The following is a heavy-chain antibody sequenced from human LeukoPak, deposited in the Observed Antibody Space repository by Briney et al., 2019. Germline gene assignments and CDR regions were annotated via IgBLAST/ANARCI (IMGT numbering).Heavy chain of an antibody. D-gene: IGHD2-2*01. CDR2: IYSGGTT. V-gene: IGHV3-53*01. Sequence: PGGSLRLSCAVSGFTVSSNYMSWVRQAPGKGLEWVSVIYSGGTTNHADSVKGRFTVSRDNSKNTLYLQMDSLRAEDTAVYFCARGSSRAFDYWGQGTLVTVSS. CDR1: GFTVSSNY. CDR3: ARGSSRAFDY. J-gene: IGHJ4*02.